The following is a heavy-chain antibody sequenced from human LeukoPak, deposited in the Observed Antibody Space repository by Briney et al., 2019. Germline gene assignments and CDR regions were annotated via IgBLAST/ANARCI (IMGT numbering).Heavy chain of an antibody. CDR1: GYTFTSYY. D-gene: IGHD5-12*01. Sequence: ASVKVSCKASGYTFTSYYMHWVRQAPGQGLEWMGIINPSGGSTSYAQKFQGRVTMTRDMSTSTVYMELSSLRSEDTAVYYCTTPRAGIVATSPTQDYYYYYMDVWGKGTTVTVSS. V-gene: IGHV1-46*03. CDR3: TTPRAGIVATSPTQDYYYYYMDV. CDR2: INPSGGST. J-gene: IGHJ6*03.